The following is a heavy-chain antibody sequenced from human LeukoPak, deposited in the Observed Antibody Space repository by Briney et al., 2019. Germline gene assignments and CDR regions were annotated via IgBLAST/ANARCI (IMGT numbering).Heavy chain of an antibody. Sequence: SETLSLTCTVSGGSISSYYWSWIRQPPRKGLEWIGYIYYSGSTNYSPSLKSRVTISVDTSKNQISLKLSSVTAADTAVYYCARVGDYDSSGYYRPNDFDYWGQGTLVTVSS. D-gene: IGHD3-22*01. V-gene: IGHV4-59*12. CDR1: GGSISSYY. CDR3: ARVGDYDSSGYYRPNDFDY. CDR2: IYYSGST. J-gene: IGHJ4*02.